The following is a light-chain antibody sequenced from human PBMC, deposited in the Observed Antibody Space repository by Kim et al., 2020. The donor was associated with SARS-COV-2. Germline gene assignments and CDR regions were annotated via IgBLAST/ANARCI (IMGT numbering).Light chain of an antibody. CDR3: TSYTSSNTFV. Sequence: QSALTQVASVSGSLGRSITISCTGTSSDVGTYNYVAWYQQHPGNAPKLIIFDVIRRPSGVSNRFSGSKSGNTASLTISGLQAEDEGDYYCTSYTSSNTFVFGGGTKLTV. J-gene: IGLJ3*02. CDR2: DVI. CDR1: SSDVGTYNY. V-gene: IGLV2-14*03.